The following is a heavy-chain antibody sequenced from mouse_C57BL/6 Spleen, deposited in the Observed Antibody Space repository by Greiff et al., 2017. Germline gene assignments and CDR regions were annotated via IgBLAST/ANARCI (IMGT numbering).Heavy chain of an antibody. J-gene: IGHJ4*01. CDR1: GFSLTSYG. V-gene: IGHV2-2*01. D-gene: IGHD1-1*01. CDR3: ARGTTVVAFYAMDY. Sequence: QVQLKQSGPGLVQPSQSLSITCTVSGFSLTSYGVHWVRQSPGKGLEWLGVIWSGGNTDYTAAFISRLSISKYNSKSQVFFKMNSLQADDTAIYYCARGTTVVAFYAMDYWGQGTSVTVSA. CDR2: IWSGGNT.